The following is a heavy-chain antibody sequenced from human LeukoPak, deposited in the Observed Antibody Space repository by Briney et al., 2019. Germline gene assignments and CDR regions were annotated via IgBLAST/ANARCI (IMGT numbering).Heavy chain of an antibody. V-gene: IGHV3-23*01. J-gene: IGHJ5*02. CDR1: GFTSSSYA. CDR3: ARDLGQYYDTSDNWFDP. Sequence: GGTLRLSCAASGFTSSSYAMSWVRQAPGKGLEWVSTFSGSGGSTHYADSVKGRFTISRDNAKNTLNLQMNSLRAEDTAVYYCARDLGQYYDTSDNWFDPWGQGTLVTVSS. CDR2: FSGSGGST. D-gene: IGHD3-22*01.